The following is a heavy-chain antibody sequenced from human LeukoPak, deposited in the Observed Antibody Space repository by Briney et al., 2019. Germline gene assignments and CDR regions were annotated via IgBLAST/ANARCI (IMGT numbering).Heavy chain of an antibody. J-gene: IGHJ6*03. V-gene: IGHV4-59*01. CDR3: AREGYSSSWYSGPGYYYYMDV. CDR2: IYYSGST. CDR1: GGSISSYY. Sequence: SETLSLTCTVSGGSISSYYWSWIRQPPGKGLEWIGYIYYSGSTNYNPSLKSRVTISVDTSKNQFSLKLSSVTAADTAVYYCAREGYSSSWYSGPGYYYYMDVWGKGTTVTISS. D-gene: IGHD6-13*01.